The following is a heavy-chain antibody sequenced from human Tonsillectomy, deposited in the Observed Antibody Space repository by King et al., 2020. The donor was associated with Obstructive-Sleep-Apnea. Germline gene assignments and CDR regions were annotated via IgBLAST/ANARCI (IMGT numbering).Heavy chain of an antibody. CDR3: ARDRYYDILTGHYGMDV. Sequence: LQLQESGPGLVKPSETLSLTCTVSGGSISSSSYYWGWIRQPPGKGLGWIGSIYYSGSTYYNPSLKSRVTISVDTSKNQFSLKLSSVIAAGTAVYYCARDRYYDILTGHYGMDVWGQGTTVTVSS. CDR1: GGSISSSSYY. V-gene: IGHV4-39*07. J-gene: IGHJ6*02. D-gene: IGHD3-9*01. CDR2: IYYSGST.